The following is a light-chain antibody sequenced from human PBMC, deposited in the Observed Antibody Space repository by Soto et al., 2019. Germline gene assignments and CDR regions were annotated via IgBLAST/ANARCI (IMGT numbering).Light chain of an antibody. CDR1: QNIGLS. CDR3: EQYRRYPWT. Sequence: DIQMTQSPSTLSASVGDRVTLTCRASQNIGLSLAWFQQKPGKAPKLLIYGASSLESGVPSRFSGSGSGTEFTLTISSLQPDDFATYYCEQYRRYPWTFGPGTKVEIK. CDR2: GAS. J-gene: IGKJ1*01. V-gene: IGKV1-5*01.